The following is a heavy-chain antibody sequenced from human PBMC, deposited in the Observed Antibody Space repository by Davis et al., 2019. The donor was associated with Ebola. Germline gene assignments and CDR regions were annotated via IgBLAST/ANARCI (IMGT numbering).Heavy chain of an antibody. CDR1: GYTFTSYD. CDR3: ARVRSKANYNWLDP. D-gene: IGHD1-1*01. V-gene: IGHV1-8*01. J-gene: IGHJ5*02. CDR2: MNPNSGNT. Sequence: ASVKVSCKASGYTFTSYDINWVRQATGQGLEWMGWMNPNSGNTGYAQKFQGRVTMTRNTSISTAYMELSSLRSEDTAVYYCARVRSKANYNWLDPWGQGTLVTVSS.